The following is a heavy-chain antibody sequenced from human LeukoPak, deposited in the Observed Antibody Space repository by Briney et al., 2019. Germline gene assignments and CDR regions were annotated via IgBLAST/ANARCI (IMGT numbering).Heavy chain of an antibody. J-gene: IGHJ5*02. CDR2: VYHTGSS. CDR3: ARGGTTVAGTFWFDP. Sequence: SETLSLTCAVSGGSISSTNWWTWVRQPPGEGLEWIGEVYHTGSSNYNPSLKSRVTISVDKSKSQFSLNLSSVTAADTAVYYCARGGTTVAGTFWFDPWGQGTLVAVSS. D-gene: IGHD6-19*01. V-gene: IGHV4-4*02. CDR1: GGSISSTNW.